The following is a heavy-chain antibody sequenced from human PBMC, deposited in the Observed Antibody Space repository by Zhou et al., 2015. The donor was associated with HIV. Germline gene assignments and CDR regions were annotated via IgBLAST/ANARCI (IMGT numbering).Heavy chain of an antibody. D-gene: IGHD3-16*01. CDR3: VRETLEGNRWGPQRERGNWYFDL. CDR2: IIPIIGVT. J-gene: IGHJ2*01. CDR1: GGTFSSSS. Sequence: QIQLVQSGAEGKKPGSSVKVSCKTSGGTFSSSSISWVRQAPGEGLEWMGRIIPIIGVTDYAQKFQGRLTLIAETSTTTASMELSSLRSDDTAVYYCVRETLEGNRWGPQRERGNWYFDLWGPGTLVTVSS. V-gene: IGHV1-69*04.